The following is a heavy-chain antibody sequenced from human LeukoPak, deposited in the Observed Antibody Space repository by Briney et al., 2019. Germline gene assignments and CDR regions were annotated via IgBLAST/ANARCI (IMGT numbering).Heavy chain of an antibody. J-gene: IGHJ4*02. Sequence: GRSLRLSCAASGFTFSSYSMNWVRQAPGKGLEWVSSISSSSSYIYYADSVKGRFTISRDNAKNSLYLQMNSLRAEDTAVYYCARDDRGYSYGPYYFDYWGQGTLVTVSS. CDR2: ISSSSSYI. D-gene: IGHD5-18*01. V-gene: IGHV3-21*01. CDR1: GFTFSSYS. CDR3: ARDDRGYSYGPYYFDY.